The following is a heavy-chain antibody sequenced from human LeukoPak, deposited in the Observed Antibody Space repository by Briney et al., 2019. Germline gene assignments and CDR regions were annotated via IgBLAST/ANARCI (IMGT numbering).Heavy chain of an antibody. CDR1: GFTFNDDN. J-gene: IGHJ4*02. Sequence: PGGSLRLSCAAAGFTFNDDNMHWVRQAPGNRLEWVAFIQHDGSNYFYVDSVKGRFTISRDKSKNTLYLQMNSLRAEDTAVYYCAKDRLVPGSVLDYWGQGTLVTVSS. CDR2: IQHDGSNY. D-gene: IGHD6-19*01. V-gene: IGHV3-30*02. CDR3: AKDRLVPGSVLDY.